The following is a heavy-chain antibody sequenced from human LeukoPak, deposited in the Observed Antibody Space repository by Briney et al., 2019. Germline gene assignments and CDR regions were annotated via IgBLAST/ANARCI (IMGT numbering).Heavy chain of an antibody. D-gene: IGHD2-2*02. CDR1: GFTLSGSP. CDR3: TREGCGATSCYTNDY. V-gene: IGHV3-73*01. J-gene: IGHJ4*02. Sequence: GGSLKLSCAASGFTLSGSPIHWVRQASGKGLEWVGRVRSKGNSYEAAYAASVKGRFTTSRDDSENMTYLQMNSLKTEDTAIYYCTREGCGATSCYTNDYWGQGTLVTVSS. CDR2: VRSKGNSYEA.